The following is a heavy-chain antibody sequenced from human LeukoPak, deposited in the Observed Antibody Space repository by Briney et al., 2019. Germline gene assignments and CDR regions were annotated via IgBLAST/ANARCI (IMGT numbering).Heavy chain of an antibody. D-gene: IGHD4-23*01. J-gene: IGHJ4*02. CDR3: ARGDGGGYGGNFDY. V-gene: IGHV4-34*01. CDR1: SGSFSGYY. Sequence: SETLTLTCAVYSGSFSGYYWRWIRQPPGKGLEWIGDINHSGSTNYNPSLKSRVTISVDTSKNQFSLKLSSVTAADTAVYYCARGDGGGYGGNFDYWGQGTLVTVSS. CDR2: INHSGST.